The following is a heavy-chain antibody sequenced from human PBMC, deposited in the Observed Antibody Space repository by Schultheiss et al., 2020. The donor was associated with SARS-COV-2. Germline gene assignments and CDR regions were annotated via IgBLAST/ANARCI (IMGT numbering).Heavy chain of an antibody. D-gene: IGHD7-27*01. CDR1: GDSISSGNW. CDR3: ARNRPLAGDYYGMDV. J-gene: IGHJ6*02. V-gene: IGHV4-4*02. Sequence: SETLSLTCAVSGDSISSGNWWSWVRQTPGKGLEWIGEIYYTDITTYNPSLKSRVSISVDKPKNQFSLKLSSVTAADTAVYYCARNRPLAGDYYGMDVWGQGTTVTGSS. CDR2: IYYTDIT.